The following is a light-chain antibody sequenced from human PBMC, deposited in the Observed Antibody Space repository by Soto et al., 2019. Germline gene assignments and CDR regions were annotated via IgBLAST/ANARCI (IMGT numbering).Light chain of an antibody. J-gene: IGKJ4*01. CDR1: QSVRSNY. V-gene: IGKV3-20*01. CDR3: QQYASSPLT. Sequence: EIVLTQSPGTLSLSSGERATLSCRASQSVRSNYLAWYQQKPGQAPRLLIYGASSRATGIPDRFGGSGSGTDFTLPLSRLEPEDFAVYYCQQYASSPLTFGGGTKVEIK. CDR2: GAS.